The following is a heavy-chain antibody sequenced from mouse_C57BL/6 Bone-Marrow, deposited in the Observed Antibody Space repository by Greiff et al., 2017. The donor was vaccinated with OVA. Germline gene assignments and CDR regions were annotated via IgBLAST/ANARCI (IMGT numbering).Heavy chain of an antibody. CDR3: ARWGSSTYWYFDV. Sequence: VQLQQSGAELVKPGASVKISCKASGYAFSSYWMNWVKQRPGKGLEWIGQIYPGDGDTNYNGKFKGKATLTADKSSSTAYMQLSSLTSEDYAVYFCARWGSSTYWYFDVWGTGTTVTVSS. V-gene: IGHV1-80*01. CDR1: GYAFSSYW. CDR2: IYPGDGDT. J-gene: IGHJ1*03. D-gene: IGHD1-1*01.